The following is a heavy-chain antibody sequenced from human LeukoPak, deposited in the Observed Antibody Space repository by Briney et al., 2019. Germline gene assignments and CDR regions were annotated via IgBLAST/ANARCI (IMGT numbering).Heavy chain of an antibody. D-gene: IGHD4-11*01. J-gene: IGHJ6*03. V-gene: IGHV3-23*01. CDR2: ISGSGGST. Sequence: GGSLRLSCAASGFTFSSYAMSWVRQATGKGLEWVSAISGSGGSTYYADSVKGRFTISRDNSKNTLYLQMNSLRAEDTAVYYCAKATDYSNYYYYYYMDVWGKGTTVTVSS. CDR3: AKATDYSNYYYYYYMDV. CDR1: GFTFSSYA.